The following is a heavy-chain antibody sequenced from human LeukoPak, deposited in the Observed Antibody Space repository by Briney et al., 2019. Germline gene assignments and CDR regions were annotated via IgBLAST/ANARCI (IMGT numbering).Heavy chain of an antibody. J-gene: IGHJ4*02. D-gene: IGHD6-13*01. V-gene: IGHV3-23*01. CDR1: GFTFSSYA. CDR3: AKDGRQQLVSDY. CDR2: ISGSGGST. Sequence: PGGSLRLSCAASGFTFSSYAMSWVRQAPGKGLEWVSAISGSGGSTYYADFVKGRFTISRDNSKNTLYLQMNSLRAEDTAVYYCAKDGRQQLVSDYWGQGTLVTVSS.